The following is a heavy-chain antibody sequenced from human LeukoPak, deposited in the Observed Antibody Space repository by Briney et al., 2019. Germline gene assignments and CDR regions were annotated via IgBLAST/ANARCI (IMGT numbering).Heavy chain of an antibody. CDR1: GGSISSGDYY. CDR3: ARGLTYYYGSGSYLGY. V-gene: IGHV4-30-4*01. J-gene: IGHJ4*02. Sequence: SQTLSLTCTVSGGSISSGDYYWSWIRQPPGKGLEWIGYIYYSGSTYYNPSLKSRVTISVDTSKNQFSLKLSSVTAADTAVYYCARGLTYYYGSGSYLGYWGQGTLVTVSS. D-gene: IGHD3-10*01. CDR2: IYYSGST.